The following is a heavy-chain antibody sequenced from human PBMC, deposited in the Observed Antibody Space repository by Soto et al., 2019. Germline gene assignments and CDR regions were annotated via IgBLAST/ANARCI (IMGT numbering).Heavy chain of an antibody. V-gene: IGHV4-34*01. CDR1: GGSPTGYY. CDR3: ARGQEGIVASH. Sequence: QVQLQQWGAGLLKPSETLSLTCTVNGGSPTGYYWSWIRPTPGKGLEWIGAVKDGGSTNYSPSLRGRVSISADTSKNHFSLRLNSVTAAVTAVYFCARGQEGIVASHWDQGALVTVFS. CDR2: VKDGGST. J-gene: IGHJ4*02. D-gene: IGHD5-12*01.